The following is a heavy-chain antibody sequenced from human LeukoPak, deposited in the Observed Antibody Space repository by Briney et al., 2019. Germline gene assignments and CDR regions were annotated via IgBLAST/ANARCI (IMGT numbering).Heavy chain of an antibody. CDR2: INHSGST. D-gene: IGHD6-6*01. Sequence: SETLSLTCAVYGGSFSGYYWSWIRQLPGKGLEWIGEINHSGSTNYNPSLKSRVTISVDTSKNQFSLKLSSVTAADTAVYYCARGQLVGDYYYYMDVWGKGTTVTVSS. CDR1: GGSFSGYY. CDR3: ARGQLVGDYYYYMDV. V-gene: IGHV4-34*01. J-gene: IGHJ6*03.